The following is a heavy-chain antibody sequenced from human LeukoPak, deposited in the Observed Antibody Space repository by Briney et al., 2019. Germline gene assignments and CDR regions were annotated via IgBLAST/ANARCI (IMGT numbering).Heavy chain of an antibody. CDR1: GFTFSSYE. CDR3: ARDLKHYYDSSGVDY. CDR2: ISSSGSTI. J-gene: IGHJ4*02. D-gene: IGHD3-22*01. Sequence: GGSLRLSCAASGFTFSSYEMNWVRQAPGKGLEWVSYISSSGSTIYYADSVKGRFTISRDNAKNSLYLQMNSLRAEDTAIYYCARDLKHYYDSSGVDYWGQGTLVTVSS. V-gene: IGHV3-48*03.